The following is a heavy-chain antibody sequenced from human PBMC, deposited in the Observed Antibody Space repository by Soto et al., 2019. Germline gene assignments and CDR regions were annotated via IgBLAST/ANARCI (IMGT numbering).Heavy chain of an antibody. D-gene: IGHD5-12*01. CDR2: IYYSGST. CDR3: ASRSRDGYNWADAFDI. CDR1: GGSISSYY. Sequence: QVQLQESGPGLVKPSETLSLTCTVSGGSISSYYWSWIRQPPGKGLEWIGYIYYSGSTNYNPSLTSRVTISVDTSKNQFSLKLSSVTAADTAVYYCASRSRDGYNWADAFDIWGQGTMVTVSS. J-gene: IGHJ3*02. V-gene: IGHV4-59*01.